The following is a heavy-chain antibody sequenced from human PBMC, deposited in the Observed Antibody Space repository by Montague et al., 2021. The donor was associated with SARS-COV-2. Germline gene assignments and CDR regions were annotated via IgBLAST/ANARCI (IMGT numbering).Heavy chain of an antibody. CDR1: SGPLSADY. CDR2: SYFTGST. V-gene: IGHV4-59*01. J-gene: IGHJ2*01. CDR3: ARVPRDGGRYLDL. D-gene: IGHD5-24*01. Sequence: SETLSLTCEVDSGPLSADYWSWVWQPPGKGLEWKGISYFTGSTNYKSTPKSRVAISVDTYKNQFSLSLRSVTAADTALYYCARVPRDGGRYLDLWGRGTLVTVSS.